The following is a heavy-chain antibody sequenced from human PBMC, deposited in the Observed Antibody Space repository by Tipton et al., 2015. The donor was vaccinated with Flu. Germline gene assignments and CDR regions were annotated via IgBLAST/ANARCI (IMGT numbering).Heavy chain of an antibody. Sequence: QLVQSGAEVKKPGASVKVSCKASGYTFSNYGISWVRQAPGQGIEWMGWISAYNGITNYAQKVQGRVTMTTDTSTSTAYMELRSLRSDDTAIYYCAKKPAARSYNWFDPWGQGTLVTVSS. V-gene: IGHV1-18*01. J-gene: IGHJ5*02. D-gene: IGHD2-2*01. CDR2: ISAYNGIT. CDR3: AKKPAARSYNWFDP. CDR1: GYTFSNYG.